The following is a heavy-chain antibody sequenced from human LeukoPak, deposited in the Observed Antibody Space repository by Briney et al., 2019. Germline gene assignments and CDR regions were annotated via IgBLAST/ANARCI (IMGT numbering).Heavy chain of an antibody. Sequence: GASVKVSCKASGYTFTSYYMHWVRQAPGQGLEWMGIINPSGGSTSYAQKFQGRVTMTRDTSTSTVYMELSSLRSVDTAVYYCARDREPYYYDSSGLSIWGQGTLVTVSS. D-gene: IGHD3-22*01. CDR1: GYTFTSYY. CDR2: INPSGGST. J-gene: IGHJ4*02. CDR3: ARDREPYYYDSSGLSI. V-gene: IGHV1-46*01.